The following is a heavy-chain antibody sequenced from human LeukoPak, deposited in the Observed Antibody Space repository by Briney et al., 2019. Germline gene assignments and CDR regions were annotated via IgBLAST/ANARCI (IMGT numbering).Heavy chain of an antibody. V-gene: IGHV1-18*01. CDR3: ARGARWDLWFGELRAFDP. CDR2: ISAYNGNT. CDR1: GYTFTSYG. D-gene: IGHD3-10*01. Sequence: ASVKVSCKASGYTFTSYGISWVRQAPGQGLEWMGWISAYNGNTNYAQKLQGRVTMTTDTSMSTAYMELRSLRSDDTAVYYCARGARWDLWFGELRAFDPWGQGTLVTVSS. J-gene: IGHJ5*02.